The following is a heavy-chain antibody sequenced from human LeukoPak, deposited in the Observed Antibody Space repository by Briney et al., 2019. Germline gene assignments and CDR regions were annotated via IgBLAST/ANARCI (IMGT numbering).Heavy chain of an antibody. CDR1: GFTFSSYS. D-gene: IGHD3-10*01. V-gene: IGHV3-48*01. Sequence: GSLRLSCAASGFTFSSYSMNWVRQAPGKGLEWVSYISSSSSTIYYADSVKGRFTISRDNAKNSLYLQMNSLRAEDTAVYYCARDGDYYGSGSFDYWGQGTLVTVSS. J-gene: IGHJ4*02. CDR2: ISSSSSTI. CDR3: ARDGDYYGSGSFDY.